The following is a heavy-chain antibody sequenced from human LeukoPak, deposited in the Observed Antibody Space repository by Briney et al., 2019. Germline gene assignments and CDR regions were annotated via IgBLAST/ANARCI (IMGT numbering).Heavy chain of an antibody. D-gene: IGHD3-3*01. CDR2: IKQDGSEK. V-gene: IGHV3-7*01. Sequence: GGSLRLSCAASGFMFSSYWMSWVRQAPGKGLEWVANIKQDGSEKYYVDSVKGRFTISRDNAKNSLYLQMNSLRAEDTAVYYCARKDFWSGYYPRDAFDIWGQGTMVTVSS. CDR3: ARKDFWSGYYPRDAFDI. CDR1: GFMFSSYW. J-gene: IGHJ3*02.